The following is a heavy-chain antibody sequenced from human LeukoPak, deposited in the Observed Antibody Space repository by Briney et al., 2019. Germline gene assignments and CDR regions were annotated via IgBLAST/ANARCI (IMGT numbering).Heavy chain of an antibody. J-gene: IGHJ5*02. CDR3: ARVPYGSGSRFDP. Sequence: PSETLSLTCTVPGGSISSGGYYWSWIRQHPGKGLEWIGYIYYSGSTYYNPSLKSRVTISVDTSKNQFSLKLSSVTAADTAVYYCARVPYGSGSRFDPWGQGTLVTVSS. CDR2: IYYSGST. CDR1: GGSISSGGYY. D-gene: IGHD3-10*01. V-gene: IGHV4-31*03.